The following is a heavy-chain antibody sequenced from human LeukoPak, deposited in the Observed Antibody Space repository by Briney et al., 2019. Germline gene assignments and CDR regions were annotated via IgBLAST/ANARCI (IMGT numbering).Heavy chain of an antibody. V-gene: IGHV4-31*03. D-gene: IGHD3-16*01. Sequence: SQTLPLTCTVSGGSISSGGYYWSWIRQHPGKGLEWIGYIYYSGSTYYNPSLKSRVTISVDTSKNQFSLKLSSVTAADTAVYYCARDGTKLLGYGMDVWGQGTTVTVSS. CDR3: ARDGTKLLGYGMDV. CDR1: GGSISSGGYY. J-gene: IGHJ6*02. CDR2: IYYSGST.